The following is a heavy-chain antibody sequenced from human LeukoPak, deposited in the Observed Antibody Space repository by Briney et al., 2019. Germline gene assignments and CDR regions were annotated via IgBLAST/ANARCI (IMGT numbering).Heavy chain of an antibody. CDR3: ARDGEGSGDYYYYYMDV. CDR2: IYHSGST. V-gene: IGHV4-30-2*01. Sequence: SETLSLTCTVSGGSISSGGYYWSWIRQPPGKGLEWIGYIYHSGSTYYNPSLKSRVTISVDRSKNQFSLKLSSVTAADTAVYYCARDGEGSGDYYYYYMDVWGKGTTVTVSS. CDR1: GGSISSGGYY. D-gene: IGHD3-10*01. J-gene: IGHJ6*03.